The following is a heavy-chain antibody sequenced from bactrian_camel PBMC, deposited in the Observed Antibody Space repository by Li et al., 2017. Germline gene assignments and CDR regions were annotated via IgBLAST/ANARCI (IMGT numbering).Heavy chain of an antibody. Sequence: VQLVESGGGSVQAGESLTLSCAAGRYTYKRNCMGWFRQRPGKDREGLAVLWIGGATTTYADSVKGRFTISQDNAKNTVYLQMNSLKPEDTAMYYCAARGPYCYTKLSVRDFTYWGQGTQVTV. CDR3: AARGPYCYTKLSVRDFTY. CDR2: LWIGGATT. CDR1: RYTYKRNC. V-gene: IGHV3S40*01. D-gene: IGHD2*01. J-gene: IGHJ6*01.